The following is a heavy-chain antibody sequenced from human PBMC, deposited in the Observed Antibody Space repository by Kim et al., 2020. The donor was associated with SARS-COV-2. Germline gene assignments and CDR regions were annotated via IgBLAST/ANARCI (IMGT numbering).Heavy chain of an antibody. CDR3: AKTLWFGELFRIGGFDY. D-gene: IGHD3-10*01. Sequence: LKGRFTNSRDNSKNTLYLQMNSLRAEDTAVYYCAKTLWFGELFRIGGFDYWGQGTLVTVSS. J-gene: IGHJ4*02. V-gene: IGHV3-23*01.